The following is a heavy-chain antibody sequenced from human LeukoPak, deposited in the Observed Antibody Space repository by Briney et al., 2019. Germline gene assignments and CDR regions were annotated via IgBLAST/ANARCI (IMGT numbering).Heavy chain of an antibody. Sequence: ASVKVSCKASGLTFTGYYMHWVRQAPGQGLEWLGWINPNSGGTNYAQKFQGRVTMTRDTSISTAYMELSRLRSDDTAVYYCARGLLLWFGGAFDIWGQGTMVTVSS. V-gene: IGHV1-2*02. D-gene: IGHD3-10*01. CDR3: ARGLLLWFGGAFDI. J-gene: IGHJ3*02. CDR1: GLTFTGYY. CDR2: INPNSGGT.